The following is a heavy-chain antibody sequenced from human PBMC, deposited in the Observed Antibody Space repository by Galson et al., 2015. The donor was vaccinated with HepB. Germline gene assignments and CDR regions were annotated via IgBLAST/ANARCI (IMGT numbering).Heavy chain of an antibody. CDR2: IGASDNST. CDR1: GFTFSGYT. J-gene: IGHJ6*02. CDR3: AKDVMSSSFPYGVAA. D-gene: IGHD6-13*01. Sequence: SLRLSCAASGFTFSGYTMTWVRQTPRRGLEWVTSIGASDNSTFYADSVKGRFTISRDNSKNTLYLQMDSLRVEDTALYYCAKDVMSSSFPYGVAAWGQGTTVTVSS. V-gene: IGHV3-23*01.